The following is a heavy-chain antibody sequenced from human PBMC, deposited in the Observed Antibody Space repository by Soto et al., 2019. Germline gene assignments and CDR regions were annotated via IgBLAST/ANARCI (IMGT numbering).Heavy chain of an antibody. J-gene: IGHJ5*02. CDR3: AREVGATLNWFDP. Sequence: GASVKVSCKASGGTFSSYAISWVRQAPGQGLEWMGGIIPIFGTANYAQKFQGRVTITADESTSTAYMELSGLRSEDTALYYCAREVGATLNWFDPRGQRSLVTVAS. CDR1: GGTFSSYA. D-gene: IGHD1-26*01. CDR2: IIPIFGTA. V-gene: IGHV1-69*13.